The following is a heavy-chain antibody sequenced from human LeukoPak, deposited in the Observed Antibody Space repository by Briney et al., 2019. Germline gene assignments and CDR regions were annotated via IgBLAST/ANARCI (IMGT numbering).Heavy chain of an antibody. J-gene: IGHJ3*02. Sequence: PGGSLRLSCAASGFTFDDYAMHWVRQAPGKGLEWVSGISWNSGSIGYADSVKGRFTISRDNAKNSLYLQMNSLRAEDMALYYCAKSESSGWPIDAFDIRGQGTMVTVSS. V-gene: IGHV3-9*03. D-gene: IGHD6-19*01. CDR1: GFTFDDYA. CDR3: AKSESSGWPIDAFDI. CDR2: ISWNSGSI.